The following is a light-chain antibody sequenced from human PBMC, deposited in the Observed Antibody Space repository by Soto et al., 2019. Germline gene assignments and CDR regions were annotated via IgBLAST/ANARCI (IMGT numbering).Light chain of an antibody. CDR2: EGS. Sequence: QSALTQPASVSGSPGQSITISCTGTSSDVGSYNLVCWYQQRPGKAPKLMIYEGSKRPSGVSNRFSGSKSGNTASLTISGLQAEDEADYYCCSYAGSTTVVFGGGTKRTVL. CDR3: CSYAGSTTVV. J-gene: IGLJ2*01. CDR1: SSDVGSYNL. V-gene: IGLV2-23*01.